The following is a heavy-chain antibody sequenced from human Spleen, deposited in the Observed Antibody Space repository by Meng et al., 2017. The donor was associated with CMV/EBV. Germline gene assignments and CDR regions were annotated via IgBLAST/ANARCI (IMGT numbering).Heavy chain of an antibody. Sequence: SVKVSCKASGGSFSNYAISWVRQAPGQGLEWMGGVVPIFRTARYSQNFQDRVTITTDESTNTAYMEVNSLKSEDTAIYYCARRGDFESVPADMLRWDYYFFGMDVWGQGTTVTVSS. CDR3: ARRGDFESVPADMLRWDYYFFGMDV. CDR2: VVPIFRTA. V-gene: IGHV1-69*05. J-gene: IGHJ6*02. D-gene: IGHD2-2*01. CDR1: GGSFSNYA.